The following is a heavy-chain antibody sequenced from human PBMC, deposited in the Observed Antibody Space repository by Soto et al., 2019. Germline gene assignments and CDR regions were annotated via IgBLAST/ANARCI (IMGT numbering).Heavy chain of an antibody. J-gene: IGHJ5*02. V-gene: IGHV4-31*03. CDR3: ARGDIVVWVAAHSLFVAP. Sequence: SETLSLTCTVSGGSISSGGYYWSWIRQHPGKGLEWIGYIYYSGSTYYNLSLKSRVTISVDTSKNQFSLKLSSVTAADTAVYYCARGDIVVWVAAHSLFVAPWGQGTLVTVSS. D-gene: IGHD2-15*01. CDR2: IYYSGST. CDR1: GGSISSGGYY.